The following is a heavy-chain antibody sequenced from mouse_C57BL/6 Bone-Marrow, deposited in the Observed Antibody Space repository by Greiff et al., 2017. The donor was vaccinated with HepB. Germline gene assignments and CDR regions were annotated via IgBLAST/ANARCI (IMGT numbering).Heavy chain of an antibody. CDR3: AREDLWPYWYFDV. CDR1: GYTFTSYW. D-gene: IGHD1-1*01. CDR2: IHPNSGST. Sequence: QVQLQQSGAELVKPGASVKLSCKASGYTFTSYWMHWVKQRPGQGLEWIGMIHPNSGSTNYNEKFKSKATLTVDKSSSTAYMQLSSLTSEDSAVYYCAREDLWPYWYFDVWGTGTTVTVSS. V-gene: IGHV1-64*01. J-gene: IGHJ1*03.